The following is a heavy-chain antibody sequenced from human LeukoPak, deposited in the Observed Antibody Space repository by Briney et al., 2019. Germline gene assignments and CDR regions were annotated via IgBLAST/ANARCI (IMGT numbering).Heavy chain of an antibody. Sequence: PSVKASCTASGYTFTSYYMHCVRHAPGQGLEWIGIINPSDGSTTYAQRFQGRVTMTRDTSTSTVYMELSSLRSDDTAVYYCARHQGAGEYPFDYWGQGTLVTVAS. J-gene: IGHJ4*02. CDR2: INPSDGST. V-gene: IGHV1-46*01. CDR3: ARHQGAGEYPFDY. CDR1: GYTFTSYY. D-gene: IGHD3-16*01.